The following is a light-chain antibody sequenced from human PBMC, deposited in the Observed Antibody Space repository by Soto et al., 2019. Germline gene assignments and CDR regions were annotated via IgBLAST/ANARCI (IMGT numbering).Light chain of an antibody. CDR2: EVG. J-gene: IGLJ3*02. V-gene: IGLV2-14*01. CDR3: SSYTINNTGV. CDR1: SSDVGRYNH. Sequence: QSALTQPASVSGSPGQSITISCTGTSSDVGRYNHVSWYQQHPGKVPKLIIYEVGNRPSGVSNRFSGSKSGNTASLTISGLQAEDEADYYCSSYTINNTGVFGGGTKVTVL.